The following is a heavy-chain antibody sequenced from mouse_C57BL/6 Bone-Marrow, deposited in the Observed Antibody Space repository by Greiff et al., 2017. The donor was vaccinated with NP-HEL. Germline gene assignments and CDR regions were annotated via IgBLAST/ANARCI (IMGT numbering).Heavy chain of an antibody. CDR2: IYPRSGNT. CDR1: GYTFTSYG. V-gene: IGHV1-81*01. J-gene: IGHJ2*01. D-gene: IGHD1-1*01. CDR3: ARRYYGNYFDY. Sequence: QVQLQQSGAELARPGASVKLSCKASGYTFTSYGISWVKQRTGQGLEWIGEIYPRSGNTYYNEKFKGKATLTADKSSSTAYMELRSLTSEDSAVYFCARRYYGNYFDYWGQGTTLTVSA.